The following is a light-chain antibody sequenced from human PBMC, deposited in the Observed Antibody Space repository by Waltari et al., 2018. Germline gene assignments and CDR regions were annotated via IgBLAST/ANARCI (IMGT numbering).Light chain of an antibody. J-gene: IGKJ4*01. V-gene: IGKV3-20*01. CDR3: QHYGGALT. Sequence: EIVLTPSPGTLSLSPGARGTLSCRASQTVNSDLLVWYQQKPGQTPRVLIYGASRRARGTPDRFSGGGSGTDFTLTISGLEAEDSAVYYCQHYGGALTFGGGTKLEMK. CDR2: GAS. CDR1: QTVNSDL.